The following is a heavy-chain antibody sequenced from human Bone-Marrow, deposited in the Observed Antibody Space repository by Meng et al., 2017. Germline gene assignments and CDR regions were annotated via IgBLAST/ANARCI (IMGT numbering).Heavy chain of an antibody. CDR1: GFTFSSYA. CDR2: ISGSGGST. Sequence: GESLKISCIASGFTFSSYAMSWVRQAPGKGLEWVSAISGSGGSTYYADSVKGRFTISRDNSKNTLYLQMNSLRAEDTAVYYCAKDRSITMVRGVINFFDYWGQGTLVTVSS. J-gene: IGHJ4*02. CDR3: AKDRSITMVRGVINFFDY. V-gene: IGHV3-23*01. D-gene: IGHD3-10*01.